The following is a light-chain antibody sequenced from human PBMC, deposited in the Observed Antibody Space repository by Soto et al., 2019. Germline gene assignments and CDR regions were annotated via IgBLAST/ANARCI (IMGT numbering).Light chain of an antibody. CDR1: QSVSSSY. V-gene: IGKV3-20*01. CDR3: HQYDSSPLT. J-gene: IGKJ4*01. CDR2: GAS. Sequence: MGLTQSPGTLSLSPGERATLSCRASQSVSSSYLAWYQQKPGQAPRHLIYGASSRATGIPDRFSGSGSGTDFTLTISRLGPEDFEVYYCHQYDSSPLTFGGGTKVESK.